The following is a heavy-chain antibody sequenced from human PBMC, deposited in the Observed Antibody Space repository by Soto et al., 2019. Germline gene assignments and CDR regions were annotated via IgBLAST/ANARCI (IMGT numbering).Heavy chain of an antibody. CDR2: ISYDGSNK. CDR1: GFTFSNFA. V-gene: IGHV3-30*18. Sequence: GGSLRLSCAASGFTFSNFAMHWVRQAPGKGLEWVAVISYDGSNKYYADSVKGRFTISRDNSKNTLYLQMNSLRAEDTAVYYWAKDRSVTMVRGVMSVFDYWGQGTLVTVSS. CDR3: AKDRSVTMVRGVMSVFDY. J-gene: IGHJ4*02. D-gene: IGHD3-10*01.